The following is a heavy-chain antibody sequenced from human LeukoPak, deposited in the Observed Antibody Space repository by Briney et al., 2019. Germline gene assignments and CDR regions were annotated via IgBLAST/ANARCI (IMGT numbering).Heavy chain of an antibody. CDR3: AKLSLSGRSQSADY. D-gene: IGHD3-10*01. J-gene: IGHJ4*02. V-gene: IGHV3-23*01. CDR2: VSTNGDVT. CDR1: GLTFNSHS. Sequence: GGSLGLSCVASGLTFNSHSMSWVRQAPGMGLEWASVVSTNGDVTFYADSVKGRFTISRDNSKNTLFLQMNSLRAEDTAVYYCAKLSLSGRSQSADYWGQGTLVTVSS.